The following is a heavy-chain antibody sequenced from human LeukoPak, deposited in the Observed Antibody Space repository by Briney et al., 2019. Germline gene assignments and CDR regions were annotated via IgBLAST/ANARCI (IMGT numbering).Heavy chain of an antibody. CDR2: INYIGST. J-gene: IGHJ5*02. V-gene: IGHV4-59*01. Sequence: HSETLSLTCTVSGGSMRNYYWSWIRQPPGKGLEWIAYINYIGSTNYNPSLKSRATISVDTSKNQFSLKLTSATAADTAVYYCARDSTAYYDFWSGLNWFDPWGQGTLVTVSS. CDR3: ARDSTAYYDFWSGLNWFDP. D-gene: IGHD3-3*01. CDR1: GGSMRNYY.